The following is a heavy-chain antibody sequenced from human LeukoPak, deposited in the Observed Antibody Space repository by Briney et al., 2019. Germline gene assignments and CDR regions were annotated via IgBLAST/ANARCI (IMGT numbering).Heavy chain of an antibody. CDR1: GGSFSGYY. J-gene: IGHJ2*01. D-gene: IGHD2-15*01. V-gene: IGHV4-34*01. CDR3: ARGVARHWYFDL. Sequence: SETLSLTCAVYGGSFSGYYWSWIRQPPGKGLEWIGEINHSGSTNYNPSLKSRVTISVDTSKNRFSLKLSSVTAADTAVYYCARGVARHWYFDLWGRGTLFTVSS. CDR2: INHSGST.